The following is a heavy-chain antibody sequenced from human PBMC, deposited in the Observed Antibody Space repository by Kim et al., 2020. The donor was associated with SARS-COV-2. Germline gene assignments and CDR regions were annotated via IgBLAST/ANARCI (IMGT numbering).Heavy chain of an antibody. D-gene: IGHD3-10*01. CDR1: GFTFDDYA. V-gene: IGHV3-9*01. J-gene: IGHJ4*02. Sequence: GGSLRLSCAASGFTFDDYAMHWVRQAPGKGLEWVSGISWNSGSIGYADSVKGRFTISRDNAKNSLYLQMNSLRAEDTALYYCAKGPHMVRGVDFDYWGQGTLVTVSS. CDR2: ISWNSGSI. CDR3: AKGPHMVRGVDFDY.